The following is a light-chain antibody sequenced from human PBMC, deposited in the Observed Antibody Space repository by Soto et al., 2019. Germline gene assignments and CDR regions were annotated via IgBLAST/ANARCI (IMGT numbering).Light chain of an antibody. J-gene: IGKJ4*01. V-gene: IGKV4-1*01. CDR1: QSVLYSSNNKNY. CDR2: WAS. CDR3: QQYYSTLLT. Sequence: DIVMTQSPDSLAVSLGERATINCKSSQSVLYSSNNKNYLAWYQQKPGQPPKLLIYWASTRESGVPDRFSGSGSGTEFTLTISSLQAEDEAFYYCQQYYSTLLTFGRGTKVEIK.